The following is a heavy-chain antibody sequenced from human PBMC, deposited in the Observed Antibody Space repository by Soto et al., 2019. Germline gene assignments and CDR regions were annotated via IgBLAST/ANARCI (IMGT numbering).Heavy chain of an antibody. J-gene: IGHJ6*03. D-gene: IGHD3-10*01. Sequence: QVQLQESGPGLVKPSLTLSLTCNVSGGSISSGGFYWSWIRQHPGKGLEWIGHIYYSGSTYYNPSLRSRVTISVDTSKNRFSLKLSSVTAADTAVYYCARAVGSPMVRGVTYYFDVWGKGTTVTVSS. CDR1: GGSISSGGFY. CDR2: IYYSGST. V-gene: IGHV4-31*03. CDR3: ARAVGSPMVRGVTYYFDV.